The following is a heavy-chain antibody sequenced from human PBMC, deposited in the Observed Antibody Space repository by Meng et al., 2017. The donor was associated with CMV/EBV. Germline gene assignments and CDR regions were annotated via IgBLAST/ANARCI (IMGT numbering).Heavy chain of an antibody. D-gene: IGHD2-2*02. CDR3: ARVVPAAIGGRGGPFDY. Sequence: SETLSLTCTVSGGSIRSSGYYWGCIRQPPGKGLEWIGSIYYTGSTYYNPSLKSRLTISVDTSKSQFSLKLSSVTAADTAVYYCARVVPAAIGGRGGPFDYWGQGALVTVSS. CDR2: IYYTGST. J-gene: IGHJ4*02. V-gene: IGHV4-39*01. CDR1: GGSIRSSGYY.